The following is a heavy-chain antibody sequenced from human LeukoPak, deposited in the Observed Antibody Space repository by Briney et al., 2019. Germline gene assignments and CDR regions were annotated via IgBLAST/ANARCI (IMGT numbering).Heavy chain of an antibody. J-gene: IGHJ6*02. CDR2: ISGSGGST. CDR3: AKDRVWGQLLYYYYGMDV. CDR1: GFTFSSYA. Sequence: GGSLRLSCAASGFTFSSYAMSWVRQAPGKGLEWVSAISGSGGSTYYADSVKGRFTISRDNSKNTLYLQMNSLRAEDTAVYYCAKDRVWGQLLYYYYGMDVWGQGTTVTVSS. V-gene: IGHV3-23*01. D-gene: IGHD2-2*01.